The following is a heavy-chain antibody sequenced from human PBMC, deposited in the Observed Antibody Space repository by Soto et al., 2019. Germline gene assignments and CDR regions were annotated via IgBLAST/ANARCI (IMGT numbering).Heavy chain of an antibody. Sequence: ASVKVSCKASGYNFTRFGISWVRQAPGQGLEWMGIINASGGSTSYAQKFQGRVTMTRDTSTSTVYMELSSLRSEDTAVYYCASSRGWLDAFDIWGQGTMVTVSS. D-gene: IGHD6-19*01. CDR1: GYNFTRFG. CDR2: INASGGST. V-gene: IGHV1-46*03. CDR3: ASSRGWLDAFDI. J-gene: IGHJ3*02.